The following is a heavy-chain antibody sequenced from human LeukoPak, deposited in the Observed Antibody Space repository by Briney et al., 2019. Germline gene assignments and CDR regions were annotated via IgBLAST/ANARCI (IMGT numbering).Heavy chain of an antibody. V-gene: IGHV1-2*04. CDR2: INPNSGGT. Sequence: ASVTVSCKASGYTFTGYYMHWVRQAPGQGLEWMGWINPNSGGTNYAQKFQGWVTMTRDTSISTAYMELSRLRSDDTAVYYCAREGGTTIFSVDYWGQGTLVTVSS. CDR3: AREGGTTIFSVDY. J-gene: IGHJ4*02. CDR1: GYTFTGYY. D-gene: IGHD3-3*01.